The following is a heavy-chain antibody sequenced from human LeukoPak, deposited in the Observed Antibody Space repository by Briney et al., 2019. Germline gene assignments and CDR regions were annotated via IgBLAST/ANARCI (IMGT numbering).Heavy chain of an antibody. D-gene: IGHD4/OR15-4a*01. CDR1: GFTVSSNS. V-gene: IGHV3-53*01. Sequence: GGSLRLSCTVSGFTVSSNSMSWVRQAPGKGLEWVSFIYSGTTHYSDSVKGRFTISRDNSKNTLYLQMNSLRAEDTAMYYCARRAGAYSHPYDYWGQGTLVTVSS. CDR2: IYSGTT. CDR3: ARRAGAYSHPYDY. J-gene: IGHJ4*02.